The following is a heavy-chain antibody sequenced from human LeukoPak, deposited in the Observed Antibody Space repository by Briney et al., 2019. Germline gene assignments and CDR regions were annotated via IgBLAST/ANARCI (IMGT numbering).Heavy chain of an antibody. J-gene: IGHJ5*02. CDR3: ARQNDYGDPNWFDP. V-gene: IGHV4-39*01. CDR1: GGSIRSSCYY. Sequence: TSETLSFTCTVSGGSIRSSCYYWGWIRQPPGKGLEWIGSIYDSGSTYYNPTLKSRVTISVDTSKNQFSMKLNSVTAADTAVYYCARQNDYGDPNWFDPWGQGTLVTVSS. D-gene: IGHD4-17*01. CDR2: IYDSGST.